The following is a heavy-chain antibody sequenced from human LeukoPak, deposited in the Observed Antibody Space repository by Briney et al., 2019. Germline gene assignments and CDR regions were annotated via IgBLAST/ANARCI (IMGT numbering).Heavy chain of an antibody. CDR2: VYHSGST. Sequence: SETLSLTCSVSGSSMSLLYWGWIRQPPGKALEWIGHVYHSGSTNYNPSLKSRVTILVDTSKNQFSLKLSSVTAADTAVYYCARGRSPVTTKVSYFQHWGQGTLVTVSS. J-gene: IGHJ1*01. D-gene: IGHD4-17*01. V-gene: IGHV4-59*12. CDR1: GSSMSLLY. CDR3: ARGRSPVTTKVSYFQH.